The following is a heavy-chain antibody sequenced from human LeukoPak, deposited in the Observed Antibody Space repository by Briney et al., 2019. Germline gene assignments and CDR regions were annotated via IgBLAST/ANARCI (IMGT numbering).Heavy chain of an antibody. CDR3: ARDTPDHSYDFWSGNGWDI. J-gene: IGHJ3*02. CDR1: GFTFSDYY. D-gene: IGHD3-3*01. CDR2: ISSSGSTI. Sequence: GGSLRLSCAASGFTFSDYYMSWIRQAPGKGLEWVSYISSSGSTIYYADSVKGRFTISRDNAKNSLYLQMNSLRAEDTAVYYCARDTPDHSYDFWSGNGWDIWGQGTMVTVSS. V-gene: IGHV3-11*04.